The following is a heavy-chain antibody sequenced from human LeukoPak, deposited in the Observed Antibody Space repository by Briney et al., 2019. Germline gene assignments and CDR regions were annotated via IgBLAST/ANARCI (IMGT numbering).Heavy chain of an antibody. V-gene: IGHV3-11*04. CDR3: ARDGAVEMAFFDS. Sequence: SGRITFYADSVTGRFTISRDNAKNSLYLQMNSLRAEDTAVYYCARDGAVEMAFFDSWGQGTLVTVSS. D-gene: IGHD5-24*01. CDR2: SGRIT. J-gene: IGHJ4*02.